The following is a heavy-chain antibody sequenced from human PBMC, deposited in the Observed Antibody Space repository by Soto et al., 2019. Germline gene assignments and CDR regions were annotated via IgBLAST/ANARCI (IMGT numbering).Heavy chain of an antibody. J-gene: IGHJ6*03. CDR2: INHSGST. Sequence: SSETLSLTCAVYGGSFSGYYWSWIRQPPGKGLEWIGEINHSGSTNYNPSLKSRVTISVDTSKNQFSLKLSSVTAADTAVYYCARGRGATQTLYYYYYMDVWGKGTTVTVSS. D-gene: IGHD5-12*01. CDR1: GGSFSGYY. V-gene: IGHV4-34*01. CDR3: ARGRGATQTLYYYYYMDV.